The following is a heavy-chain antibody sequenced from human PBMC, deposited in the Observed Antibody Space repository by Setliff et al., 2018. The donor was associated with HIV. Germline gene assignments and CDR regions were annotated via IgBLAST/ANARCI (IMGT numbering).Heavy chain of an antibody. D-gene: IGHD3-22*01. CDR3: ASRDTSRYFDDY. J-gene: IGHJ4*02. CDR1: GGSISSYY. CDR2: IYSNGGT. Sequence: SETLSLTCNASGGSISSYYWSWIRQPPGKGLEYIGYIYSNGGTNYNPSLKSRVTISIDTSKNQFSLKLTSVTAADTAVYYCASRDTSRYFDDYWGQGTLVTVSS. V-gene: IGHV4-59*08.